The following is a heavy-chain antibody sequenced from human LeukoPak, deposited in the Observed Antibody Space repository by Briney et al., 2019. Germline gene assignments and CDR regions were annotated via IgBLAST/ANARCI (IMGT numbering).Heavy chain of an antibody. J-gene: IGHJ4*02. Sequence: RGESLKISCKGSGYSSTSYWIGWVRQMPGKGLEWMGIIYPGDSDTRYSPSFQGQVTISADKSISTAYLQWSSLKASDTAMYYCARRDNVDMPHYFDYWGQGTLVTVSS. CDR3: ARRDNVDMPHYFDY. V-gene: IGHV5-51*01. D-gene: IGHD5-12*01. CDR2: IYPGDSDT. CDR1: GYSSTSYW.